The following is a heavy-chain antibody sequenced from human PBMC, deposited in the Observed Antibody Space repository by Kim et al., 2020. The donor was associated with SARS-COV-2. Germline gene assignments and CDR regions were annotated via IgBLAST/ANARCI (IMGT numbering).Heavy chain of an antibody. J-gene: IGHJ4*02. D-gene: IGHD4-17*01. CDR3: ARGAYGDVSFDY. Sequence: YGRKVQGRVTMTTDTSTNTAYMQLLSVRYDDTAMYYCARGAYGDVSFDYWGQGTLVTVSS. V-gene: IGHV1-18*01.